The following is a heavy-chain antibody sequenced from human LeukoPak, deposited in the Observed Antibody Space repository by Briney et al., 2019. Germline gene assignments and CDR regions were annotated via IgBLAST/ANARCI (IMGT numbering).Heavy chain of an antibody. CDR1: GDTFSSYA. CDR3: AREYTPERGSAFDI. Sequence: SVKVACKASGDTFSSYAITWVRQAPGQGLEWMGGIIPIFGTTNYAQKFQGRVTITTDESTSTAYMELSSLKSEDTAVYYCAREYTPERGSAFDIWGQGTMVTVSS. CDR2: IIPIFGTT. V-gene: IGHV1-69*05. J-gene: IGHJ3*02. D-gene: IGHD2-2*02.